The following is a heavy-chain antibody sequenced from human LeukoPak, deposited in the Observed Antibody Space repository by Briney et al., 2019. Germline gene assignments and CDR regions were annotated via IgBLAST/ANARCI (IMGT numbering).Heavy chain of an antibody. Sequence: ASVKVSCKASGYTFTSYDINWVRQATGQGLEWMGWMNPNSGNTGYAQKFQGRVTMTRNTSISTAYMELSSLRSEDTAVYYCARWGVHSELATKYYFDYWGQGTLVTVSS. V-gene: IGHV1-8*01. CDR2: MNPNSGNT. CDR3: ARWGVHSELATKYYFDY. J-gene: IGHJ4*02. CDR1: GYTFTSYD. D-gene: IGHD1-26*01.